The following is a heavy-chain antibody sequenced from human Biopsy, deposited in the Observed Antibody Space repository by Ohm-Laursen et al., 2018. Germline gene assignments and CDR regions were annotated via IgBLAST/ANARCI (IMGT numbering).Heavy chain of an antibody. V-gene: IGHV4-59*08. J-gene: IGHJ3*02. CDR1: GGSISSYY. CDR3: GRREVVITHDAFDT. D-gene: IGHD3-22*01. CDR2: VYYSGST. Sequence: DTLSLTCTVSGGSISSYYWTWIRQPPGKGLEWIGDVYYSGSTNRNPSLKSRVTMLVDTSKNQFSLKLNSVTAADTAVYYCGRREVVITHDAFDTWGQGTMVTVSS.